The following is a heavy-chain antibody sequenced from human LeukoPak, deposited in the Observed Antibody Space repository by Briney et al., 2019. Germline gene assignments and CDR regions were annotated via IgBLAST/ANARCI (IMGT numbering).Heavy chain of an antibody. CDR2: TYYRSKWYN. Sequence: SQTLSLTCAISGDSVSSNSAAWNWIRQSPSRGLEWLGRTYYRSKWYNDYALSVKSRITINPDTSKNQFSLKLSSVTAADTAVYYCARDLTEGKNDAFDIWGQGTMVTVSS. CDR1: GDSVSSNSAA. J-gene: IGHJ3*02. CDR3: ARDLTEGKNDAFDI. V-gene: IGHV6-1*01.